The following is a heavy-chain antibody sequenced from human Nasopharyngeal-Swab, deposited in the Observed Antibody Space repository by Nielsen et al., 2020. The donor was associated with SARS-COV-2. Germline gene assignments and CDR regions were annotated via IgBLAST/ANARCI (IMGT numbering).Heavy chain of an antibody. D-gene: IGHD3-22*01. CDR2: IYYSGST. Sequence: RQAPGKGLEWIGYIYYSGSTNYNPSLKSRVTISVDTSKNQFSLKLRSVTAADTAVYYCARVGTYYYDSSGHLNYYYYYYMDVWGKGTTVTVSS. CDR3: ARVGTYYYDSSGHLNYYYYYYMDV. J-gene: IGHJ6*03. V-gene: IGHV4-59*01.